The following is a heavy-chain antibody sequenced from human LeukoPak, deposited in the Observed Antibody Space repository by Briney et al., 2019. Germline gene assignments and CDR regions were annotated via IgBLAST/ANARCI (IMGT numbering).Heavy chain of an antibody. CDR2: INHSGST. CDR1: GGSFSGYY. V-gene: IGHV4-34*01. CDR3: AREVGATRGFDY. Sequence: SETLSLTCAVYGGSFSGYYWSWVRQPPGKGREWGGEINHSGSTNYNPSLKSRVTISLDTSKNQFSLKLSSVTAADTAVYYCAREVGATRGFDYWGQGTLVTVSS. J-gene: IGHJ4*02. D-gene: IGHD1-26*01.